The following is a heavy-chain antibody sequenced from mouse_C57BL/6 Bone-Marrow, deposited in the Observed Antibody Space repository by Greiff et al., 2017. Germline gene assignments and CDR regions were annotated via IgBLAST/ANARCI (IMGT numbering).Heavy chain of an antibody. J-gene: IGHJ3*01. CDR1: GFHIKDYY. D-gene: IGHD2-1*01. V-gene: IGHV14-2*01. Sequence: VQLQQSGAELVKPGASVQLSCTASGFHIKDYYMHWVKQRTEQGLAWVGRIEPEDGETKYAPKFQGKANITADTSSKTASLQLSSLTSEDTAVYYCARLYGNFAYWGQGTLVTVSA. CDR2: IEPEDGET. CDR3: ARLYGNFAY.